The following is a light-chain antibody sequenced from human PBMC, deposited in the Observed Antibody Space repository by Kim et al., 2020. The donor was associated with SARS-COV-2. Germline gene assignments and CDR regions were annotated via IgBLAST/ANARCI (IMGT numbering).Light chain of an antibody. CDR1: QSVRSY. CDR3: QQTFSIPYS. CDR2: TAS. J-gene: IGKJ2*03. Sequence: SASVGDRVTITCRASQSVRSYLNWYHQRPGNAPKALIYTASTLHRGVPSRFSGSGSGTDFTLTISSLQPEDYGTYYCQQTFSIPYSFGQGTKLEIK. V-gene: IGKV1-39*01.